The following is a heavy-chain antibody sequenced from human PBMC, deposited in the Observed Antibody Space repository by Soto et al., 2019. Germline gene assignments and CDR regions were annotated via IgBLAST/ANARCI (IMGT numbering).Heavy chain of an antibody. V-gene: IGHV1-69*05. J-gene: IGHJ4*02. Sequence: GASVKVSCKASGGTFSSYAISWVRQAPGQGLEWMGWINPGFGAAKYSENFQGRVTITRDTSTSTVYMDLSSLSSEDTAFYYCARTGHSGSYDYWGQGTLVTVSS. CDR1: GGTFSSYA. CDR3: ARTGHSGSYDY. CDR2: INPGFGAA. D-gene: IGHD3-22*01.